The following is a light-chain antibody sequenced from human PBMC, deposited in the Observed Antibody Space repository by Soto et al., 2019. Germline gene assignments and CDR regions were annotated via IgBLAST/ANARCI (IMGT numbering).Light chain of an antibody. Sequence: QSALTQPASVSGSPGQSITITCTGTSSDVGGYNYVSWYQQHPGKAPKLVIFEVSIRPSGVSFRFSGSKSGNTASLTISGLQTEDEADYYCSSYTSRPTLFVFDSGTKVTVL. CDR3: SSYTSRPTLFV. V-gene: IGLV2-14*01. CDR2: EVS. CDR1: SSDVGGYNY. J-gene: IGLJ6*01.